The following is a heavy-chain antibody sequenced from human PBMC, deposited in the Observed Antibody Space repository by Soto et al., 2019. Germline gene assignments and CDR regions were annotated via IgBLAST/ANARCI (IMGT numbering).Heavy chain of an antibody. CDR1: GGTFSSYA. V-gene: IGHV1-69*06. CDR2: IIPIFGTA. D-gene: IGHD2-2*01. Sequence: QVQLVQSGAEVKKPGSSVKVSCKASGGTFSSYAISWVRQAPGQGLEWMGGIIPIFGTANYAQKFQGRVTITADKSTSTAYMELSSLRAEDTAVYYCASGLGYCSSTSCQTEMYFDYWGQGTLVTVS. J-gene: IGHJ4*02. CDR3: ASGLGYCSSTSCQTEMYFDY.